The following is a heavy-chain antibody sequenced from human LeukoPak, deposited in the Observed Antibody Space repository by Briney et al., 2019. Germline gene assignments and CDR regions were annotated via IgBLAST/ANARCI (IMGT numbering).Heavy chain of an antibody. CDR2: ISSSSSYI. CDR3: AREDYYGSESYYLPRSFDY. Sequence: GGSLTLSCAASGFTFSSYSMNWVRQPPGKGLEWVSSISSSSSYIYYAASVKGRFTISRDNGKNSLYLQMNSLRAEDTAVYYCAREDYYGSESYYLPRSFDYGGQGTLVTVSS. V-gene: IGHV3-21*01. D-gene: IGHD3-10*01. J-gene: IGHJ4*02. CDR1: GFTFSSYS.